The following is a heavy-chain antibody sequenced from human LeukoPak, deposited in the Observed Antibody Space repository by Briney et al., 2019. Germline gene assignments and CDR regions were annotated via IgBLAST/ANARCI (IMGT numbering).Heavy chain of an antibody. CDR3: ARSAGIVVVPAAPYDAFDI. V-gene: IGHV1-46*01. CDR1: GYTFTSYY. CDR2: INPSGDST. J-gene: IGHJ3*02. Sequence: ASVKVSCKASGYTFTSYYMHWVRQAPGQGLEWMGIINPSGDSTSYAQKFQGRVTMTRDTSTSTVYMELSSLRSEDTAVYYCARSAGIVVVPAAPYDAFDIWGQGTMVTVSS. D-gene: IGHD2-2*01.